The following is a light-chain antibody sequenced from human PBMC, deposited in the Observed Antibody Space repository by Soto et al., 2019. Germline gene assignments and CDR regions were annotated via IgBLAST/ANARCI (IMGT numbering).Light chain of an antibody. CDR1: SSDVGDYNY. CDR3: SSYTSSYTLVV. Sequence: QSVLTQPASVSGSPGQSITISCTGTSSDVGDYNYVSWYQQHPGKAPKLMIYDVSYRPSGVSNRFSGSKSGNTASLTISGLQAEDEADYYCSSYTSSYTLVVFGGGTKLTVL. V-gene: IGLV2-14*01. J-gene: IGLJ2*01. CDR2: DVS.